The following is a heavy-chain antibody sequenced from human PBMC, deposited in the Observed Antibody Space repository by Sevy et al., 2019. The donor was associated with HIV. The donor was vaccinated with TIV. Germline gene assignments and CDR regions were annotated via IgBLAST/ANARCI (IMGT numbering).Heavy chain of an antibody. CDR2: IKQDGSDK. Sequence: GGSLRLSCAASGFTFNNYWMTWVRQAPGKGLEWVANIKQDGSDKYYMESVKGRFNISRDNTKNQLYLQLNRLRAEDTAVYYCARSWDYWGQMGYWGQGTLVTVSS. D-gene: IGHD7-27*01. CDR3: ARSWDYWGQMGY. CDR1: GFTFNNYW. J-gene: IGHJ4*02. V-gene: IGHV3-7*03.